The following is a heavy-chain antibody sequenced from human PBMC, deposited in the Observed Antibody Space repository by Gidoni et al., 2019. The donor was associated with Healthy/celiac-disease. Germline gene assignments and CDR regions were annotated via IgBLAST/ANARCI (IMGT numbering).Heavy chain of an antibody. J-gene: IGHJ4*02. V-gene: IGHV4-31*03. CDR3: AGNLGTSYPDY. D-gene: IGHD2-2*01. Sequence: QVQLQESGPGLLKPSQTLYLPCTVSGRSISSGGYYWSWIRQHPGKGLEWIGYIYYSGSTYYNPSLKSRVTISVDTSKNQFSLKLSSVTAADTAVYYCAGNLGTSYPDYWGQGTLVTVSS. CDR1: GRSISSGGYY. CDR2: IYYSGST.